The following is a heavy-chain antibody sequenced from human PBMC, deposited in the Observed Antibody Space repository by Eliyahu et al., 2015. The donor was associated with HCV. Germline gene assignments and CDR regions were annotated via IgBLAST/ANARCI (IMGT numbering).Heavy chain of an antibody. Sequence: EVQLVESGGALVQPGGSLXLSCAASGFXFSNYNMNWVRQAPGKGLEWLSYISSSSDTIYYADSVKGRFSISRDNDKNSLYLQMNSLRAEDTAIYYCARDGAWQWLEEGYFQHWGQGTLVTVSS. D-gene: IGHD6-19*01. CDR3: ARDGAWQWLEEGYFQH. J-gene: IGHJ1*01. CDR1: GFXFSNYN. V-gene: IGHV3-48*01. CDR2: ISSSSDTI.